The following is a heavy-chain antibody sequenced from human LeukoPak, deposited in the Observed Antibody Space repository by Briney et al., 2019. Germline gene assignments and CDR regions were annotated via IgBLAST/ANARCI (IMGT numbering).Heavy chain of an antibody. CDR3: AIRSFSGTYSFDY. J-gene: IGHJ4*02. V-gene: IGHV3-23*01. Sequence: GGSLRLSCVASGVTLSNYAMSWARQAPGKGLEWVSGISGSGGSTNYADSVKGRFTISRDNSKNTLYLQMNSLRAEDTAVYYCAIRSFSGTYSFDYWGQGTLVTVSS. CDR2: ISGSGGST. CDR1: GVTLSNYA. D-gene: IGHD1-26*01.